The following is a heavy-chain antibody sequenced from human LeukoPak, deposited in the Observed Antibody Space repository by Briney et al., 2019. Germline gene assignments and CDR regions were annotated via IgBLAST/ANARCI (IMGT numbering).Heavy chain of an antibody. CDR1: GGSISSGGYY. CDR3: ARVPRYNKTFDY. CDR2: IYYSGST. J-gene: IGHJ4*02. V-gene: IGHV4-31*03. D-gene: IGHD1-1*01. Sequence: PSQTLSLTCTVSGGSISSGGYYWSWTRQHPGKGLEWIGYIYYSGSTYYNPSLKSRVTISVDTSKNQFSLKLSSVTAADTAVYYCARVPRYNKTFDYWGQGTLVTVSS.